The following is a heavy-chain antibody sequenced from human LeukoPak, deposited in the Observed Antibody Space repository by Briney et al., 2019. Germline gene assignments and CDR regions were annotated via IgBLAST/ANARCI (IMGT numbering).Heavy chain of an antibody. CDR2: IKQDGCGK. J-gene: IGHJ4*02. V-gene: IGHV3-7*01. CDR1: RFTYSSYW. Sequence: PGGALRLTRAASRFTYSSYWMTWVRQAPWKEPEGVANIKQDGCGKNYVDSVKGRFTISRDNAKNSLYLQMNSLRTEDTAVYYCVREGRTLGYWGQGTLVTVSS. CDR3: VREGRTLGY.